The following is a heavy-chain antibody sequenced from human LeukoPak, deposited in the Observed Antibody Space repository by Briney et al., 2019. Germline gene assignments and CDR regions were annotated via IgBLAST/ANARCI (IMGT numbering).Heavy chain of an antibody. CDR1: GGSISSGDYY. Sequence: SETLSLTCTVSGGSISSGDYYWSWIRQPPGKGLEWIGYIYYSGSTYYNPSLKSRVTISVDTSKNQFSLKLSSVTAADTAVYYCARGFGDYKIYYFDYWGQGTLVTVSS. V-gene: IGHV4-30-4*01. CDR3: ARGFGDYKIYYFDY. D-gene: IGHD4-17*01. J-gene: IGHJ4*02. CDR2: IYYSGST.